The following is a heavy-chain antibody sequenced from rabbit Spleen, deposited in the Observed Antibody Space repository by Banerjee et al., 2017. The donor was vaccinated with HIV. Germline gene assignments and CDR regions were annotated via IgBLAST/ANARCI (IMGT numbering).Heavy chain of an antibody. D-gene: IGHD4-2*01. J-gene: IGHJ6*01. CDR2: IYGGSSGST. CDR1: GFDFSSYYY. Sequence: QSLEESGGDLVKPGASLTLTCTASGFDFSSYYYMCWVRQAPGKGLEWIACIYGGSSGSTHYASWAKGRFTISKTSSTTVTLQMTSLTVADTATYFCARGEYADLYYAAMDLWGPGTLVTVS. CDR3: ARGEYADLYYAAMDL. V-gene: IGHV1S40*01.